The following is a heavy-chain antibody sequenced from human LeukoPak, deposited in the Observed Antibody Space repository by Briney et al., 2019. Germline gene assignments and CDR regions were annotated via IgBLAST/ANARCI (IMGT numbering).Heavy chain of an antibody. CDR2: IYYSGST. D-gene: IGHD6-19*01. J-gene: IGHJ3*02. Sequence: SETLSLTCTVSGGSISSYYWSWIRQPPGKGLEWIGYIYYSGSTNYNPSLKSRVTISVDTSKNQFSLKLSSVTAADTAVYYCVRHIPHYSSGWYWEAFDIWGQGTMVTVSS. V-gene: IGHV4-59*08. CDR1: GGSISSYY. CDR3: VRHIPHYSSGWYWEAFDI.